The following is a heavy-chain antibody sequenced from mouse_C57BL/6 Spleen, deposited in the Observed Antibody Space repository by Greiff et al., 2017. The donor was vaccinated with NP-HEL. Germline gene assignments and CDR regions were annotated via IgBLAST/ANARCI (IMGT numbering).Heavy chain of an antibody. D-gene: IGHD1-1*01. Sequence: DVMLVESGGGLVQSGRSLRLSCATSGFTFSDFYMEWVRQAPGKGLEWIAASRNKANDYTTEYSASVKGRFIVSRDTSQSILYLQMNALRAEDTAIYYCAREAYYYGSSGYYYAMDYWGQGTSVTVSS. V-gene: IGHV7-1*01. CDR2: SRNKANDYTT. CDR1: GFTFSDFY. J-gene: IGHJ4*01. CDR3: AREAYYYGSSGYYYAMDY.